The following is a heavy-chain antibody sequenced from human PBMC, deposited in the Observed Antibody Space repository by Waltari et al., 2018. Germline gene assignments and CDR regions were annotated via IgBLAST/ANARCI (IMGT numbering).Heavy chain of an antibody. CDR3: ATRLSGSGGWFDP. CDR1: GYTLTELS. Sequence: QVQLVQSGAEVKKPGASVKVSCKVSGYTLTELSMHWVRQAPGKGLEWMGGFDLEDGETNYGQKVQGRVTMTDDTSTDTAYMELGSLRSEDAAVYYCATRLSGSGGWFDPWGQGTLVTVSS. CDR2: FDLEDGET. D-gene: IGHD1-26*01. J-gene: IGHJ5*02. V-gene: IGHV1-24*01.